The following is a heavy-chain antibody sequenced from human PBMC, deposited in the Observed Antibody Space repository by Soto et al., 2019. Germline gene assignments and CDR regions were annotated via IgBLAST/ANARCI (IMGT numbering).Heavy chain of an antibody. D-gene: IGHD6-13*01. J-gene: IGHJ4*02. CDR1: GGSISGYY. CDR2: IFYTGST. V-gene: IGHV4-59*01. Sequence: SETLSLTCAVSGGSISGYYWSWIRQPPGKGLEWIGYIFYTGSTNYNPSLKSRVTISVDTSKNQFSLKLSSVTAADTAVYYCERGSGYSSSWFGGWGQGTLVTVS. CDR3: ERGSGYSSSWFGG.